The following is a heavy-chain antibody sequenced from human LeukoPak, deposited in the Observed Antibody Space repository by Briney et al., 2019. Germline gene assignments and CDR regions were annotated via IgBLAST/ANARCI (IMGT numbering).Heavy chain of an antibody. V-gene: IGHV4-59*01. CDR2: IYYSGST. Sequence: SETLSLTCTVSGGSISSYYWSWIRQPPGKGLEWIGYIYYSGSTNYNPSLKSRVTISVDTSKNQFSLKLSSVTAADTAVYYCARDIAVAVGAFDIWGQGTMVTVSS. CDR1: GGSISSYY. CDR3: ARDIAVAVGAFDI. J-gene: IGHJ3*02. D-gene: IGHD6-19*01.